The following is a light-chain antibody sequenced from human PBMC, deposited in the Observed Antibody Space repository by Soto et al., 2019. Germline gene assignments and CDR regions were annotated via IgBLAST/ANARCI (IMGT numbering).Light chain of an antibody. CDR2: DAS. J-gene: IGKJ2*01. Sequence: DIQMTQSPSSLSASVGDRVTITCQASQDISNYLNWYQQKPGKAPKLLIYDASNLETGVPSRFSGSGSWTDFTFTISSLQPEDIATYYCQQYDNLPYTFGQGTKLESN. V-gene: IGKV1-33*01. CDR3: QQYDNLPYT. CDR1: QDISNY.